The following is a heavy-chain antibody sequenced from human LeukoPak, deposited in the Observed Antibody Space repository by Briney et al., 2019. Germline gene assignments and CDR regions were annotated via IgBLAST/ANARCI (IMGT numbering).Heavy chain of an antibody. CDR2: INPNSGGT. J-gene: IGHJ6*03. Sequence: GASVKVSCKASGYTFTGYYMHWVRQAPGQGLEWMGWINPNSGGTNYAQKFQGRVTMIRDTSISTAYMELSRLRSDDTAVYYCARDGYCSGGSCYLYYYMDVWGKGTTVTVSS. CDR1: GYTFTGYY. V-gene: IGHV1-2*02. D-gene: IGHD2-15*01. CDR3: ARDGYCSGGSCYLYYYMDV.